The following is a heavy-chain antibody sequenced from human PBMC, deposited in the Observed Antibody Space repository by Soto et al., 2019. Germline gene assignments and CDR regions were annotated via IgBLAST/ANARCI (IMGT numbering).Heavy chain of an antibody. Sequence: GGALRLSCAASGFTFSHYGMHWVRRTAGEGLEWVAVIGFAGDTYYPDSVKGRFTISRENGKNSLYLQMNSLRAGDTAVYYCVRSPRGGYGKLYGMDVWGQGTTVTVSS. CDR3: VRSPRGGYGKLYGMDV. D-gene: IGHD5-18*01. CDR2: IGFAGDT. V-gene: IGHV3-13*04. CDR1: GFTFSHYG. J-gene: IGHJ6*02.